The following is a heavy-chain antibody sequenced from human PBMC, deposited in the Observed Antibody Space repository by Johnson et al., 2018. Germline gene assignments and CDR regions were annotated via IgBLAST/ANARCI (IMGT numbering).Heavy chain of an antibody. V-gene: IGHV1-69*12. CDR1: GGTFSSYA. J-gene: IGHJ3*02. D-gene: IGHD3-22*01. CDR2: IIPIFGTA. CDR3: WRDTYYYDSSGYYIGCDAFDI. Sequence: QVQLVQSGAEVKKPGSSVKVSCKASGGTFSSYAISWVRQAPGQGLEWMGGIIPIFGTANYAQNFQGRVTITADESTSTANMELSRLRSEDTAVYYWWRDTYYYDSSGYYIGCDAFDIWGQGTMVTVSS.